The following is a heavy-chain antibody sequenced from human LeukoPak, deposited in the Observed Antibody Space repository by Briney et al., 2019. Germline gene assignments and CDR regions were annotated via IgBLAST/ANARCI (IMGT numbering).Heavy chain of an antibody. D-gene: IGHD6-19*01. CDR2: INAGNGNT. CDR1: GYTFTSYA. Sequence: ASVKVSCKASGYTFTSYAMHWVRHAPGQRLEWMGWINAGNGNTKYSQKFQGRVTITRDTSASTAYMELSSLRSEDTAVYYCATFIAVAAQEDYWGQGTLVTVSS. CDR3: ATFIAVAAQEDY. V-gene: IGHV1-3*01. J-gene: IGHJ4*02.